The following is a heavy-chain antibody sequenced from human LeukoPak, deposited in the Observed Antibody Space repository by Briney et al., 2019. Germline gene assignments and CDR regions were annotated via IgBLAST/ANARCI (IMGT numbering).Heavy chain of an antibody. CDR2: IYYSGST. CDR3: ARGGAMVNY. D-gene: IGHD5-18*01. J-gene: IGHJ4*02. V-gene: IGHV4-39*07. Sequence: SETLSLTCTVSGGSISSSSYYWGWIRQPPGKGLEWIGSIYYSGSTNYNPSLKSRVTISIDTSKNQFSLKLSSVTAADTAVYYCARGGAMVNYWGQGTLVTVSS. CDR1: GGSISSSSYY.